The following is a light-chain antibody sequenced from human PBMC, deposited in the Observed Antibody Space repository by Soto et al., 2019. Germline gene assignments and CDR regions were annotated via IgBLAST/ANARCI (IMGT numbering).Light chain of an antibody. V-gene: IGLV1-47*01. CDR2: RNN. CDR1: SSNIGSNY. CDR3: AAWDDSLSGEG. J-gene: IGLJ1*01. Sequence: QSVLTQPPSASGTPGQRVTISCSGSSSNIGSNYVYWYQQLPGTAPKLLIYRNNQRPSGVPDRFSGSKSGTSASLAISGLRSEDEADYYCAAWDDSLSGEGLGTWTKVTVL.